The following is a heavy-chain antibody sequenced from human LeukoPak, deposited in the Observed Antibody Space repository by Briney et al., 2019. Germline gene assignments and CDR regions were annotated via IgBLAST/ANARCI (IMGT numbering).Heavy chain of an antibody. D-gene: IGHD3-22*01. CDR1: GGPISSYY. CDR3: ARTIHYYDTGDTPAFDS. J-gene: IGHJ4*02. V-gene: IGHV4-59*01. Sequence: QPSETLSLTCTVSGGPISSYYWSWIRQPPGKGLEWNGYIYYSGSTNYNPSLKSRVTISVDTSKNQFSLKLSSVTAADTGVYYCARTIHYYDTGDTPAFDSWGLGTLVTVSS. CDR2: IYYSGST.